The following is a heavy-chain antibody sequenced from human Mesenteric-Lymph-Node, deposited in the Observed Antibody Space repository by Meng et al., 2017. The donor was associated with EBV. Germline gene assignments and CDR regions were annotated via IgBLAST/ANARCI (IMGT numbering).Heavy chain of an antibody. CDR1: GGFYSGYH. D-gene: IGHD3-9*01. CDR3: ARINYDILTGYYKGYFQH. CDR2: IYYSGGT. Sequence: QLHRCGAGQFEPAETVSLTVAAVGGFYSGYHWSGIRLPPGKGLEWIGSIYYSGGTYYKPYVKSGDTIYVDTSKNQFSMKLGSVTGADTAVYYCARINYDILTGYYKGYFQHWGQGTLVTVSS. V-gene: IGHV4-34*01. J-gene: IGHJ1*01.